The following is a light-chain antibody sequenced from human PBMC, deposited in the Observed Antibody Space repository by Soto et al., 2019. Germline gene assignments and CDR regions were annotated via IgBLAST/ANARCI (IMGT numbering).Light chain of an antibody. J-gene: IGKJ1*01. CDR2: GAS. Sequence: EVVMTQYSATLSVSPGERATLSCRASQSVSTNLAWYQQIPGQAPRLLISGASTRATGVPPRLSGSGCGTEYSVTISILHSEDSADYDCQQYHNWPTWTVGQGTEVDIK. V-gene: IGKV3-15*01. CDR1: QSVSTN. CDR3: QQYHNWPTWT.